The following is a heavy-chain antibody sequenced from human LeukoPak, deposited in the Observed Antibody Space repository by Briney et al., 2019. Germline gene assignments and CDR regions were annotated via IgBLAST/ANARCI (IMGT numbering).Heavy chain of an antibody. CDR2: IKQDGSEK. V-gene: IGHV3-7*01. CDR3: ARVADYYDSSGQDKNWFDP. Sequence: PGGSLRLSCAASGFTFSSYWMSWVRQAPGKGLEWVANIKQDGSEKYYVDSVKGRFTISRDNAKNSLYLQMNSLRAEDTAVYYCARVADYYDSSGQDKNWFDPWGQGTLVTVSS. D-gene: IGHD3-22*01. CDR1: GFTFSSYW. J-gene: IGHJ5*02.